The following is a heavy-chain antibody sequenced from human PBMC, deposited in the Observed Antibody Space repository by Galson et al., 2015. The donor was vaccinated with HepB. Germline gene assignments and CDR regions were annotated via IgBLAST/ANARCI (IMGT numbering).Heavy chain of an antibody. J-gene: IGHJ4*02. CDR2: ISSSSSDI. D-gene: IGHD3-10*01. V-gene: IGHV3-21*05. Sequence: SLRLSCAASGFTFSSYSMNWVRQAPGKGLEWVSYISSSSSDIYYADSVKGRFTISRDNAKNSLHLQMNSLRAEDTAVCYCARDIRMVRGAFDYWGQGALVTVSS. CDR3: ARDIRMVRGAFDY. CDR1: GFTFSSYS.